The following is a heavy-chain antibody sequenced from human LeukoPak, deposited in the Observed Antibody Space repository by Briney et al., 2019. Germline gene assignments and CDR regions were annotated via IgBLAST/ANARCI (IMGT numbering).Heavy chain of an antibody. V-gene: IGHV1-69*04. Sequence: GASVKVSCKASRGTFSSYAISWVRQAPGQGLAWMGRIIPILGIAKYAQKFQGRVTITADKSTSTAYMELNSLRSEDTAVYYFAREGYGSGSYYLSGFDPWGQGTLVTVSS. D-gene: IGHD3-10*01. CDR1: RGTFSSYA. J-gene: IGHJ5*02. CDR2: IIPILGIA. CDR3: AREGYGSGSYYLSGFDP.